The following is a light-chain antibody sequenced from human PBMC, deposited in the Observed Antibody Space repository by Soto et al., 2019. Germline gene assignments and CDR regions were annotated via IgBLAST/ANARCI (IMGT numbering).Light chain of an antibody. V-gene: IGLV2-8*01. CDR3: SSYAGSKNLL. Sequence: QSLLTQPPSASGSPGRSVTISCPGTSSDIGAYNYVSWYQQHPGKAPKLMIYEVNKRPSGVPDRFSGSKSGNTASLTVSGLQAEDEADYYCSSYAGSKNLLFGGGTKVTVL. J-gene: IGLJ2*01. CDR2: EVN. CDR1: SSDIGAYNY.